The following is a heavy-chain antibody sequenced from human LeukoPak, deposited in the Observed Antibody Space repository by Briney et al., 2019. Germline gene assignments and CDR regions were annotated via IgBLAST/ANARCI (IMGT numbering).Heavy chain of an antibody. CDR3: ARAGRTRYFDWLPFDY. CDR1: GFTFSSYG. D-gene: IGHD3-9*01. J-gene: IGHJ4*02. CDR2: ISGSGGST. V-gene: IGHV3-23*01. Sequence: PGGSLRLSCAAPGFTFSSYGMSWVRQAPGKGLEWVSAISGSGGSTYYADSVKGRFTISRDNSKNTLYLQMDSLRAEDTAVYYYARAGRTRYFDWLPFDYWGQGTLVTVSS.